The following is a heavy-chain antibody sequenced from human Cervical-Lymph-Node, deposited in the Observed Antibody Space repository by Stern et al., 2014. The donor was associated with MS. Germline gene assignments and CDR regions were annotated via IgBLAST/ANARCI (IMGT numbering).Heavy chain of an antibody. J-gene: IGHJ6*02. CDR2: IYTSGST. CDR3: ASVSGSAEFYGMDV. CDR1: GGSISSGSYY. V-gene: IGHV4-61*02. Sequence: QVQLQESGPGLVTPSQTLSLTCTVSGGSISSGSYYWSWIRQPAGKGLEWIGYIYTSGSTSYNPSLESRVTLSADTPKTQFPLKLISVTAADTAIYYCASVSGSAEFYGMDVWGQGTTVTVSS. D-gene: IGHD3-10*01.